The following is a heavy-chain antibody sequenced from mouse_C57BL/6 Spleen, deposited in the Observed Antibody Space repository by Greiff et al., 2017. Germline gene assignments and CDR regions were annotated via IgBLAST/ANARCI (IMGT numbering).Heavy chain of an antibody. J-gene: IGHJ3*01. Sequence: DVKLQESGAELVRPGASVKLSCTASGFNIKDDYMHWVKQRPEQGLEWIGWIDPENGDTEYASKFQGKATITADTSSNTAYLQLSSLTSEDTAVYYCTTAGYYGAYWGQGTLVTVSA. CDR2: IDPENGDT. CDR1: GFNIKDDY. V-gene: IGHV14-4*01. CDR3: TTAGYYGAY. D-gene: IGHD2-3*01.